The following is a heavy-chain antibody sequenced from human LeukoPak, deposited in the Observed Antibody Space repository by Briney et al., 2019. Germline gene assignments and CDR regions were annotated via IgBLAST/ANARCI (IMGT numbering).Heavy chain of an antibody. CDR2: IYYSGST. CDR3: ARDRGEYPYSGYDGDSYYYYGMDV. D-gene: IGHD5-12*01. Sequence: PSETLSLTCTVSGGSISSSSYYWGWIRQPPGKGLEWIGSIYYSGSTYYNPSLKSRVTISVDTSKNQFSLKLSSVTAADTAVYYCARDRGEYPYSGYDGDSYYYYGMDVWGQGTTVTVSS. J-gene: IGHJ6*02. CDR1: GGSISSSSYY. V-gene: IGHV4-39*07.